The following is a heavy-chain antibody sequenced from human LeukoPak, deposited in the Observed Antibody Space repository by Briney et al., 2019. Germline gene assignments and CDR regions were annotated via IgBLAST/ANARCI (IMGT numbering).Heavy chain of an antibody. D-gene: IGHD1-20*01. V-gene: IGHV2-70*11. CDR2: IDSDDDK. CDR3: ARMWGYNWNYIDY. CDR1: GFSLTTGGLC. J-gene: IGHJ4*02. Sequence: RESGPALVKPTQTLTLTCTFSGFSLTTGGLCVTWVRQPPGKALEWLARIDSDDDKYYSTSLEARLTISKDTSKNQVVLTMTSMDPVDTATCYCARMWGYNWNYIDYWGQGSLVTVSS.